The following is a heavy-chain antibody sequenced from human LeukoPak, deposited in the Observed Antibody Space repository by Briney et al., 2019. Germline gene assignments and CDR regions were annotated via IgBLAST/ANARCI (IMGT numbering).Heavy chain of an antibody. D-gene: IGHD3-3*01. V-gene: IGHV1-46*01. CDR3: ARGPAVDYDFWSYYYYYGMDV. J-gene: IGHJ6*02. Sequence: ASVKVSCKASGYTFPSYFMHWVRQAPGQGLEWMGVINPTGGSTTYAQKFQGRVTMTRDTSTSTVYMELSSLRSEDTAVYYCARGPAVDYDFWSYYYYYGMDVWGQGTTVTVSS. CDR1: GYTFPSYF. CDR2: INPTGGST.